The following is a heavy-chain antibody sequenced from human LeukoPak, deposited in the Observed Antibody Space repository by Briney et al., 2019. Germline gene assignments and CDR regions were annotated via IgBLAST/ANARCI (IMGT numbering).Heavy chain of an antibody. CDR3: ARAGGLYYDSSGYSY. Sequence: PSETLSLTCTVSGGSISSSSYYRSWIRQPAGKGLEWIGRIYTSGSTNYNPSLKSRVTMSVGTSKNQFSLKLSSVTAADTAVYYCARAGGLYYDSSGYSYWGQGTLVTVSS. V-gene: IGHV4-61*02. J-gene: IGHJ4*02. D-gene: IGHD3-22*01. CDR1: GGSISSSSYY. CDR2: IYTSGST.